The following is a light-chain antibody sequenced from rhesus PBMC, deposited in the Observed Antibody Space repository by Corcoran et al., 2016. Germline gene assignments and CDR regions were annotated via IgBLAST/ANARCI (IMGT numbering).Light chain of an antibody. J-gene: IGKJ4*01. CDR3: QQYYRPPVT. CDR1: QSLLYSSNNKNY. Sequence: DIMMTQSPDSLAVSLGERVTINCKSSQSLLYSSNNKNYLAWYQQKTGQTPKVLIYWASTRESGVTNRFSGDGSGTNFTLTISGLEAEDVAVYYCQQYYRPPVTFGGGTKVEIK. V-gene: IGKV4-1*01. CDR2: WAS.